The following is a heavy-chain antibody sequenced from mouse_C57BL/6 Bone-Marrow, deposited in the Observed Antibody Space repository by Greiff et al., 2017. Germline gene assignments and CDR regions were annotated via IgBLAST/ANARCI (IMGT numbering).Heavy chain of an antibody. J-gene: IGHJ3*01. Sequence: QVQLQQPGAELVMPGASVKLSCKASGYTFTSYWMHWVKQRPGQGLEWIGEIDPSDSYTNYNQKFKGKSTLTVDKSSSTAYMQLSSQTSEDSAVYYCAGGLAWFAYWGQGTLVTVSA. CDR2: IDPSDSYT. CDR1: GYTFTSYW. V-gene: IGHV1-69*01. CDR3: AGGLAWFAY. D-gene: IGHD3-1*01.